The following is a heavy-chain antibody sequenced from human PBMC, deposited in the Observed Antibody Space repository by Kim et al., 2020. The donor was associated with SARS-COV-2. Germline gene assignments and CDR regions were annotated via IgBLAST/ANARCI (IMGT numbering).Heavy chain of an antibody. CDR2: IRSRSSTYTT. CDR1: GFTFSDHF. Sequence: GGSLRLSCAASGFTFSDHFMDWVRQAPGKGLEWVARIRSRSSTYTTEYAPSVRDRFTISRDDSKNSLFLQMSSLKSDDTAVYYCVRDRAGAGDYWGRGAL. CDR3: VRDRAGAGDY. V-gene: IGHV3-72*01. J-gene: IGHJ4*02.